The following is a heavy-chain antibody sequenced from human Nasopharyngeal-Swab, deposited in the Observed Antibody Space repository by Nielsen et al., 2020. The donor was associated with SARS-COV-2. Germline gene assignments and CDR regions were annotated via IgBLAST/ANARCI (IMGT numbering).Heavy chain of an antibody. CDR1: GFTFSSYG. Sequence: GESLKISCAASGFTFSSYGMHWVRQAPGKGLEWVAVIWYDGSNKYYADSVKGRFTVSRDNSKNTLYLQMNSLSAEDTAVYYCARAETGYSYGYPFDYWGQGTLVTVSS. CDR2: IWYDGSNK. D-gene: IGHD5-18*01. V-gene: IGHV3-33*01. J-gene: IGHJ4*02. CDR3: ARAETGYSYGYPFDY.